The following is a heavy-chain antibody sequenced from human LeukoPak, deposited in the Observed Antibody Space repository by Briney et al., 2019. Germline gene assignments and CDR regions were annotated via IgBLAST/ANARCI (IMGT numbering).Heavy chain of an antibody. CDR1: GFTFSSYS. D-gene: IGHD4-17*01. Sequence: GGSLRLSCAASGFTFSSYSMNWVRQAPGKGLEWVSSISSSSSYIYYADSVKGRFTISRDNAKNSLYLQMNSLRAEDTAVYYCARESRHGDYDYWGQGTLVTVSS. CDR3: ARESRHGDYDY. CDR2: ISSSSSYI. V-gene: IGHV3-21*01. J-gene: IGHJ4*02.